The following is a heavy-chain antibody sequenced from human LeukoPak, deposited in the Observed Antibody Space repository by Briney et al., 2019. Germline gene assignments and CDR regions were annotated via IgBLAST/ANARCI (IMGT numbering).Heavy chain of an antibody. J-gene: IGHJ4*02. D-gene: IGHD3-22*01. V-gene: IGHV3-23*01. CDR2: ISGSGGST. CDR3: AKVLPRRAYYDSSGYPDS. Sequence: GGSLRLSCAASGFTFSSYAMSWVRQAPGKGLEWVSAISGSGGSTYYADSVRGRFTISRDNSKNTLYLQMNSLRAEDTAVYYCAKVLPRRAYYDSSGYPDSWGQGTLVTVSS. CDR1: GFTFSSYA.